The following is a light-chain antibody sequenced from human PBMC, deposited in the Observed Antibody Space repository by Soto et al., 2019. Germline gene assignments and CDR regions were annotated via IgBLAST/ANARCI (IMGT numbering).Light chain of an antibody. CDR3: QQYNNWPPDRT. CDR2: GAS. CDR1: QSVSSN. J-gene: IGKJ1*01. V-gene: IGKV3-15*01. Sequence: EIVMTQSPATLSVSPGERATLSCRASQSVSSNLAWSQQKPGQAPRLLIYGASTRATGIPARFSGSGSRTEFTLTISSLQSEDFAIYFCQQYNNWPPDRTFGQGTKVEIK.